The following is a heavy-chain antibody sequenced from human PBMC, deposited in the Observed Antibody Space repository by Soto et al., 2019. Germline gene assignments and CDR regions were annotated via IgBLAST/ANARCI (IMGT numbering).Heavy chain of an antibody. CDR1: GYAFMSYG. J-gene: IGHJ4*02. CDR3: XXXXXXXXXXRHFDN. V-gene: IGHV1-18*01. CDR2: TVAGSGNR. Sequence: QVQLMQSGAEVTKPGASVTLSCKTSGYAFMSYGLSWVRLAPGQGLEWMGWTVAGSGNRIYAQKFQDRINMNIDTXXXXXXXXXXXXXXXXXXXXXXXXXXXXXXXXRHFDNWGQGTLVTVSS.